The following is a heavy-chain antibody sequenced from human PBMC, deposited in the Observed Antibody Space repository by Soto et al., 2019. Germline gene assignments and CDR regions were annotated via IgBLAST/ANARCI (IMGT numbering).Heavy chain of an antibody. CDR1: GFTFSTYA. V-gene: IGHV3-23*01. CDR3: AKLGYSSGWFAPHFDY. J-gene: IGHJ4*02. D-gene: IGHD6-19*01. CDR2: VTGSGGST. Sequence: PGGSLRLSCAASGFTFSTYAMTWVRQAPGQGLEWVSTVTGSGGSTYYADSVKGRFTISRDNSKNTLYLQMNSLRAEDTAVYYCAKLGYSSGWFAPHFDYWGQGTLVTVSS.